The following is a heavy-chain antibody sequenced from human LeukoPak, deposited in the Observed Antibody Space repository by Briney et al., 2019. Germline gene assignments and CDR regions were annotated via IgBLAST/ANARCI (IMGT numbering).Heavy chain of an antibody. Sequence: SETLSLTCTVSGGSISGHYWSWLRQPAGKGLEWIGYIYYSGSTNYNPSLKSRVTISVDTSKNQFSLKLSSVTAADTAVYYCARVTGRYVRAYYYYYMDVWGKGTTVTVSS. D-gene: IGHD1-20*01. CDR1: GGSISGHY. J-gene: IGHJ6*03. CDR3: ARVTGRYVRAYYYYYMDV. V-gene: IGHV4-59*11. CDR2: IYYSGST.